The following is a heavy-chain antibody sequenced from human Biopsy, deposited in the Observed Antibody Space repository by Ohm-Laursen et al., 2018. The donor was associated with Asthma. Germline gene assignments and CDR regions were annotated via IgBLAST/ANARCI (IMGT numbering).Heavy chain of an antibody. J-gene: IGHJ1*01. Sequence: SLRLSCTAPGFTVSRDHMFWVRQVPGRGLEWVANIKHDGSENNHVDSLKGRFTISRDNAKNSLYLQMNSLRAEDTAVYYCARTFHFWSPYHAEHYQLWGQGTLVTVSS. D-gene: IGHD3-3*02. CDR2: IKHDGSEN. CDR3: ARTFHFWSPYHAEHYQL. CDR1: GFTVSRDH. V-gene: IGHV3-7*01.